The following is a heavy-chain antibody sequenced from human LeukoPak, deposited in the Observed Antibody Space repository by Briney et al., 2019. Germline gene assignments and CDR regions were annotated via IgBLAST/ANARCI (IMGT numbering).Heavy chain of an antibody. CDR3: VTDSRGGFGVVWYYFQY. J-gene: IGHJ4*02. Sequence: ATVKISCKASGYNFTDYYIHWVLQAPGKGLQWIGRVDPEDDETMYAEKFQGRVTLTTDTSTDTAYMDLSGLRSEDTAVYYCVTDSRGGFGVVWYYFQYWGQGTLVTVSS. V-gene: IGHV1-69-2*01. CDR1: GYNFTDYY. CDR2: VDPEDDET. D-gene: IGHD3-3*01.